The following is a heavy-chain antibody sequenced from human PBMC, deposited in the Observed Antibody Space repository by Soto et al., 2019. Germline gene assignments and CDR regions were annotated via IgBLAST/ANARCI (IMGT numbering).Heavy chain of an antibody. Sequence: EVQLVESGGGLVKPGGSLRLSCAASGFTFSTYSMNWVRQAPGKGLEWVSSISSSSYIYYAGSVKGRFTISRDNAENSLYLQMNSLRAEDTAVYYCARDLRSRLTPNYYYMDVWGKGTTVTVSS. J-gene: IGHJ6*03. CDR1: GFTFSTYS. V-gene: IGHV3-21*01. CDR3: ARDLRSRLTPNYYYMDV. D-gene: IGHD3-10*01. CDR2: ISSSSYI.